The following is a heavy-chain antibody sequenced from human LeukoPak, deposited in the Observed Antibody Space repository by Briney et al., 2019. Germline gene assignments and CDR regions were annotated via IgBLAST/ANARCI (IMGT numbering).Heavy chain of an antibody. D-gene: IGHD1-1*01. CDR3: AACSDLTLTGAACALDI. J-gene: IGHJ3*02. CDR1: RLTLSTYT. Sequence: GGSLRLSCGASRLTLSTYTMNWVRQAPGKGLEWVSHIAGRSDSIYYADSVKGRFTISRDKAKNSLHLQMKSLRAEDTAVYHCAACSDLTLTGAACALDIWGQGTMVTVSP. CDR2: IAGRSDSI. V-gene: IGHV3-21*05.